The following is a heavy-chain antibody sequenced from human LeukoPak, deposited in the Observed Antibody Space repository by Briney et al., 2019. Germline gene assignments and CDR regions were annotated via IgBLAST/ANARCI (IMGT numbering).Heavy chain of an antibody. CDR3: ARERGDYYMDV. J-gene: IGHJ6*03. CDR1: GFTFDDYG. Sequence: GGSLRLSCAASGFTFDDYGMSWVRQAPGKGLEWVSGINWNGGSTGYADSVKGRFTISRDNSRNAMYLQMHSLTAEDTALYYCARERGDYYMDVWGKGTTVTVSS. D-gene: IGHD2-21*01. CDR2: INWNGGST. V-gene: IGHV3-20*04.